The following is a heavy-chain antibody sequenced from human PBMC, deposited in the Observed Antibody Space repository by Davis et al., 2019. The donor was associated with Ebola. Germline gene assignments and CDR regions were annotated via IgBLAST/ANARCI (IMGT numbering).Heavy chain of an antibody. CDR1: GGSISSSSYY. CDR3: ARAAVLLVDY. Sequence: PSETLSLTCTVSGGSISSSSYYWGWIRQPPGKGLEWIGSIYYSGSTYYNPSLKSRVTISVDTSKNQFSLKLSSVTAADTAVYYCARAAVLLVDYWGQGTLVTVSS. D-gene: IGHD3-10*01. J-gene: IGHJ4*02. CDR2: IYYSGST. V-gene: IGHV4-39*07.